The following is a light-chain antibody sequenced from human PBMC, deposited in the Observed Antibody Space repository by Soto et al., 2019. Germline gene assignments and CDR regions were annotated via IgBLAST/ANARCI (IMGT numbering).Light chain of an antibody. J-gene: IGKJ1*01. Sequence: DIRRSRWPSTLSESVGYRVTRTCRASQTISSWLASYQQKPGKAPKLLIYKASTLKSGVPSRFSGSGSGTEFTLTISSLQPDDFATYYCQNYNSYSEAFGQGTKVDIK. CDR3: QNYNSYSEA. CDR2: KAS. V-gene: IGKV1-5*03. CDR1: QTISSW.